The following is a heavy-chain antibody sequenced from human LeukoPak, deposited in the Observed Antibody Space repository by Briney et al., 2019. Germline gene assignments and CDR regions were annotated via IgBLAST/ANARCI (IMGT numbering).Heavy chain of an antibody. V-gene: IGHV3-23*01. J-gene: IGHJ2*01. CDR2: INPSGGDP. CDR1: GFTFSSYS. D-gene: IGHD4-23*01. CDR3: ARLRWEITHYWYFDL. Sequence: ESGGSLRLPCAASGFTFSSYSMNWVRQAPGKGLEWVSAINPSGGDPYFPDSVRGRFTISRDNSKNTVYLQMDSLRVEDTAVYYCARLRWEITHYWYFDLWGRGALVTVSS.